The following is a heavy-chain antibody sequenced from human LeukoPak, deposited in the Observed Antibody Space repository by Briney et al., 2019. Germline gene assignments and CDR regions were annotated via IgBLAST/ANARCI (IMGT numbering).Heavy chain of an antibody. J-gene: IGHJ4*02. Sequence: GGSLRLSCAASGFTVSYNYMSWVRQAPGKGLEWVSVIYSGGNTYYADSVKGRFTISRDNSKNTLYLQMNSLRAEDTAVYYCAREVPVGVKGAFDYWGQGTLVTVSS. CDR2: IYSGGNT. CDR1: GFTVSYNY. V-gene: IGHV3-53*01. CDR3: AREVPVGVKGAFDY. D-gene: IGHD3-10*01.